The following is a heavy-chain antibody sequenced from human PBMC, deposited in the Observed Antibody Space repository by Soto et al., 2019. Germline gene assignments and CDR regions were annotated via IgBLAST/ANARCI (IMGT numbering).Heavy chain of an antibody. CDR1: GFTFSSYE. CDR2: ISSSGSTI. Sequence: GGSLRLSCAVSGFTFSSYEMIWVRQAPGKGLEWVSYISSSGSTIYYADSVKGRVTISRDNAKNSLYLKMNSLRAEDTAVYYCARVSQSFIEYFQYWGQGTLVTVSS. D-gene: IGHD3-16*02. CDR3: ARVSQSFIEYFQY. V-gene: IGHV3-48*03. J-gene: IGHJ1*01.